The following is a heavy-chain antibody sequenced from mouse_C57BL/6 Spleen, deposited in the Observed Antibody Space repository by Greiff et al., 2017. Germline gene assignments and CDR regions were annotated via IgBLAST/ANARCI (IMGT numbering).Heavy chain of an antibody. Sequence: VQLQQSGPELVKPGASVKIPCKASGYTFTDYNMDWVKQSHGKSLEWIGDINPNNGGTIYNQKFKGKATLTVDKSSSTAYMELRSLTSEDTAVXYCARRGDDGYDSTWFAYGGQGTLVTVSA. CDR1: GYTFTDYN. CDR2: INPNNGGT. D-gene: IGHD2-2*01. V-gene: IGHV1-18*01. CDR3: ARRGDDGYDSTWFAY. J-gene: IGHJ3*01.